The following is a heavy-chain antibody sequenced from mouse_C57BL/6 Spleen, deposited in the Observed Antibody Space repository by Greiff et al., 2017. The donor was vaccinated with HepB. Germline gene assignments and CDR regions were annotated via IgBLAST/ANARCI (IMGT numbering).Heavy chain of an antibody. CDR1: GYTFTSYG. CDR2: IYPRSGNT. Sequence: QVQLQQSGAELARPGASVKLSCKASGYTFTSYGISWVKQRTGQGLEWIGEIYPRSGNTYYNEKFKGKATLTADKSSSTAYMERRRLTSEDSAVYVCAREGGDYRAYWGQGTLVTVSA. D-gene: IGHD2-13*01. V-gene: IGHV1-81*01. CDR3: AREGGDYRAY. J-gene: IGHJ3*01.